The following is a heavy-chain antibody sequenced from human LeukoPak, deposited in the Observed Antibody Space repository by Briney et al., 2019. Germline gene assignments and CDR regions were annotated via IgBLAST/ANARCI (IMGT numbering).Heavy chain of an antibody. V-gene: IGHV4-4*07. CDR3: ARAPGGYGSGSRGAFDI. CDR1: GGSISSYY. Sequence: SETLSLTCTVSGGSISSYYWSWIRQPPGKGLEWIGRIYTSGSTNYNPSLKSRVTISVDTSKNQFSLKLSSVTAADTAVYYCARAPGGYGSGSRGAFDIWGQGTMVTVSS. D-gene: IGHD3-10*01. CDR2: IYTSGST. J-gene: IGHJ3*02.